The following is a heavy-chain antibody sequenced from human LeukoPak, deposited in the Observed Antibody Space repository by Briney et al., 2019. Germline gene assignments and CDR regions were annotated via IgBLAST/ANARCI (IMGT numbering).Heavy chain of an antibody. J-gene: IGHJ6*03. CDR3: ARSALGIVVTERYYDFWSGYHPRRPPRYYYMDV. V-gene: IGHV5-51*03. D-gene: IGHD3-3*01. CDR1: GYNFTSYW. CDR2: IYPGDSDT. Sequence: KPGESLKISCKGSGYNFTSYWIGWVRQMPGKGLEWMGIIYPGDSDTIYSPSFQGQVTISADKSISTAYLQWSSLKASDTAMYYCARSALGIVVTERYYDFWSGYHPRRPPRYYYMDVWGKGTTVTVSS.